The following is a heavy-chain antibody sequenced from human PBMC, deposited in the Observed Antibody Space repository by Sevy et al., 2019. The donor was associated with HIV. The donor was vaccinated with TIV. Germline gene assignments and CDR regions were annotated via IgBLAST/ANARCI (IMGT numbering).Heavy chain of an antibody. D-gene: IGHD5-18*01. CDR3: ARGGPLVDAALIPWGMDV. J-gene: IGHJ6*02. Sequence: GGSLRLSFAASGFTFSNYWMNWVRQAPGKGLEWVANIKQGGNEKYYVDSVKGRFTLSRDNAKNSVSLQMNSLRAEDTAVYYCARGGPLVDAALIPWGMDVWGQGTTVTVSS. V-gene: IGHV3-7*01. CDR2: IKQGGNEK. CDR1: GFTFSNYW.